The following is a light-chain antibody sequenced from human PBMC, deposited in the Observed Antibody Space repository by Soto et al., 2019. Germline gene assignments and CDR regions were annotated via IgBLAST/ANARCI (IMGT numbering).Light chain of an antibody. CDR3: QQYGSSPPLT. J-gene: IGKJ4*01. CDR1: QPINDYY. Sequence: EIVLTQSPGTLSFSPGERATLSCRASQPINDYYLAWYQQRPGQAPRLLINGASRRATGIPDRFSGSGSGPDFTRTISRLEPEDFAVYNCQQYGSSPPLTFGGGTKVQIK. CDR2: GAS. V-gene: IGKV3-20*01.